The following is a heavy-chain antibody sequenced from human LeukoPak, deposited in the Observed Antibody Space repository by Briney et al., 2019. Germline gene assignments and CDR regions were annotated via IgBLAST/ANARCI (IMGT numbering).Heavy chain of an antibody. CDR2: FTSRSRSI. Sequence: PGGSLRLSCAASGFTFSSYSMTWVRQAPGKGLEWLSSFTSRSRSIYYADSVKGRFTISRDNAKNLLYLQMNSLRAEDTAVYYCARSNYDILTDPFDYWGQGTLVTVSS. D-gene: IGHD3-9*01. CDR1: GFTFSSYS. J-gene: IGHJ4*02. V-gene: IGHV3-21*06. CDR3: ARSNYDILTDPFDY.